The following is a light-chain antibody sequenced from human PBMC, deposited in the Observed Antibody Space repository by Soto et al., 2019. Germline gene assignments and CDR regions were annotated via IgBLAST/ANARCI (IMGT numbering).Light chain of an antibody. CDR3: QQTYHTPLT. J-gene: IGKJ4*01. Sequence: DIQMTQSPSSLSASVGDRVTITCRASRSVSSYLNWYQQKPGKAPKLLIYAASSLQSGVPSRFSGSGSGTDFTLTISSLQPEDFATYYCQQTYHTPLTFGGGTKVEIK. V-gene: IGKV1-39*01. CDR1: RSVSSY. CDR2: AAS.